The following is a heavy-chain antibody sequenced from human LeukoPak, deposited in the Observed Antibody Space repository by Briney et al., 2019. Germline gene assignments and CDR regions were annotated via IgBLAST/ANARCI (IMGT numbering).Heavy chain of an antibody. CDR2: IKQDGSEK. Sequence: GGSLRLSCADSGFTFSSYRMSWVRQAPGKGLEWVASIKQDGSEKYYVGSVKGRFTISRDNAKNSLYLQMNSLRAEDTAVYYCAVTTGYYYYGMDVWGQGTTVTVSS. CDR3: AVTTGYYYYGMDV. J-gene: IGHJ6*02. CDR1: GFTFSSYR. D-gene: IGHD4-11*01. V-gene: IGHV3-7*01.